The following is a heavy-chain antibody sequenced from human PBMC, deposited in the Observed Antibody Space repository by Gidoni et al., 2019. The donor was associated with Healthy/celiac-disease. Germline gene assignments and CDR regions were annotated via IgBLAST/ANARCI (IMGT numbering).Heavy chain of an antibody. D-gene: IGHD6-19*01. CDR3: ARRLRVAGKENPYYFDY. CDR1: GFSLSTARLG. J-gene: IGHJ4*02. V-gene: IGHV2-26*01. CDR2: IFSNDEK. Sequence: TFKESAPVLVKPTETLTLTCTVSGFSLSTARLGVSWIRQPPAKALEWLAHIFSNDEKSYSTSLKSRLTNSKDTSKSQVVITMTNMDTVDTATYDCARRLRVAGKENPYYFDYWGQGTLVTVSS.